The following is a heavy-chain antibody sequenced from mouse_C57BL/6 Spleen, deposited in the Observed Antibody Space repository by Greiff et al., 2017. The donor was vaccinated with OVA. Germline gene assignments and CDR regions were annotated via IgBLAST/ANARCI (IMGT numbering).Heavy chain of an antibody. CDR2: ISSGSSTI. Sequence: DVQLVESGGGLVKPGGSLKLSCAASGFTFSDYGMHWVRQAPEKGLEWVAYISSGSSTIYYADTVKGRFTISRDNAKNTLYLQMSHLKSEDTAMYYCAREGNGSPSFAYWGQGTLVTVSA. V-gene: IGHV5-17*03. CDR3: AREGNGSPSFAY. D-gene: IGHD1-1*01. J-gene: IGHJ3*01. CDR1: GFTFSDYG.